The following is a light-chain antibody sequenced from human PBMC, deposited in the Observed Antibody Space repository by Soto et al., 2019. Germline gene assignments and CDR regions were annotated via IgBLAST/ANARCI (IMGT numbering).Light chain of an antibody. CDR1: QTVYNW. Sequence: DIQMTQSPSTLSASVGDRVTITCRASQTVYNWLAWYQQKPGKAPNLLIYKASTLETGVPSRFSGSGSGTEFTLPITSLQPDDFATYFCQQYDSYPLTFGGGTKVEIK. J-gene: IGKJ4*01. CDR2: KAS. V-gene: IGKV1-5*03. CDR3: QQYDSYPLT.